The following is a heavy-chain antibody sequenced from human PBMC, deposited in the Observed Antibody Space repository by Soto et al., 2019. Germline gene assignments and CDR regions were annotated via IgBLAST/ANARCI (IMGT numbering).Heavy chain of an antibody. J-gene: IGHJ6*03. CDR3: ASPTHFTYYYGSGSYYEYMDV. Sequence: ETLSLTCTVSGGSISSSSYYWGWIRQPPGKGLEWIGSIYYSGSTYYNPSLKSRVTISVDTSKNQFSLKLSSVTAADTAVYYCASPTHFTYYYGSGSYYEYMDVWGKGTTVTVSS. D-gene: IGHD3-10*01. CDR2: IYYSGST. CDR1: GGSISSSSYY. V-gene: IGHV4-39*01.